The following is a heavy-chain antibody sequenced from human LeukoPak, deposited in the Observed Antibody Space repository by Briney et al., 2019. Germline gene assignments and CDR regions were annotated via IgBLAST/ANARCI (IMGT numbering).Heavy chain of an antibody. J-gene: IGHJ4*02. CDR3: ARGRAYDWRSFDF. CDR1: GFTFSSYS. Sequence: GGSLRLSCAASGFTFSSYSMNWVRQAPGKGLEWVGRSRNKANGYTTEYAASVKGRFTISRDVNSLYLQMNSLNTEDTAVYYCARGRAYDWRSFDFWGQGTLVTVSS. D-gene: IGHD5-12*01. V-gene: IGHV3-72*01. CDR2: SRNKANGYTT.